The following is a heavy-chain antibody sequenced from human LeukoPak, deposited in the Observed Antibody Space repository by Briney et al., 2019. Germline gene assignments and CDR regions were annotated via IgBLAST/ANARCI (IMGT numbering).Heavy chain of an antibody. CDR2: VIGSGGRT. CDR3: AKTQDTSMIYGYFDY. Sequence: PGGSLRLSCAASGFTFSSYSMSWVRQAPGKGPEWPAAVIGSGGRTSYADSVKGRFTISRDNSKNTLYLEMNSLSAEDTALYVCAKTQDTSMIYGYFDYWGQGTLVTVSS. CDR1: GFTFSSYS. V-gene: IGHV3-23*01. J-gene: IGHJ4*02. D-gene: IGHD5-18*01.